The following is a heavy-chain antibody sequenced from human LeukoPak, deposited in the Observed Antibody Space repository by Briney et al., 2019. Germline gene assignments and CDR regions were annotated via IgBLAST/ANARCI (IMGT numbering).Heavy chain of an antibody. Sequence: ASVKVSCKASGYTFTSYGISWVRQAPGQGLEWMGWISAYNGNTNYAQKLQGRVTMTTDTSTSTAYMELRSLRSDDTAVYYCARSDYYDSSGYSSGYWGQGTLVTVSS. J-gene: IGHJ4*02. V-gene: IGHV1-18*01. D-gene: IGHD3-22*01. CDR1: GYTFTSYG. CDR3: ARSDYYDSSGYSSGY. CDR2: ISAYNGNT.